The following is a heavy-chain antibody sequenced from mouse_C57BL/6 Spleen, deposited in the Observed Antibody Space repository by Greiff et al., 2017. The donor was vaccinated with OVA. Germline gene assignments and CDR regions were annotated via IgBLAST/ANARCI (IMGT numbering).Heavy chain of an antibody. CDR2: IDPSDSYT. J-gene: IGHJ3*01. CDR3: ARSDGSSYVAY. D-gene: IGHD1-1*01. Sequence: VQLQQPGAELVMPGASVKLSCKASGYTFTSYWMHWVKQRPGQGLEWIGEIDPSDSYTNYNQKFKGKSTLTVDKSSSTAYMQLSSLTSEDSAVYYCARSDGSSYVAYWGQGTLVTVSA. V-gene: IGHV1-69*01. CDR1: GYTFTSYW.